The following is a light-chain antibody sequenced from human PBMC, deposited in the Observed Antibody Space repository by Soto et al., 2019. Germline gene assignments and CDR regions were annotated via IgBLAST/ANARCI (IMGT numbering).Light chain of an antibody. CDR3: SSYRSSSTSFV. CDR2: DVS. V-gene: IGLV2-14*01. J-gene: IGLJ1*01. Sequence: QSALTQPASVSGSPGQSITISCTGTSSDVGGYNYVSWYQQYPGKAPKLMIYDVSNRPSGVSNRFSGSKSGNTASLTISGLQADHEADYYCSSYRSSSTSFVFGTGTKVTVL. CDR1: SSDVGGYNY.